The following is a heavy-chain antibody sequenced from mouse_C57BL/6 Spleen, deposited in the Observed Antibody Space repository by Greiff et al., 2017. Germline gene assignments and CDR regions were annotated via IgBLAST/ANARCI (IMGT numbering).Heavy chain of an antibody. V-gene: IGHV1-81*01. CDR2: IYPRSGNT. CDR1: GYTFTSYG. CDR3: AREEDSSGYVD. J-gene: IGHJ3*01. Sequence: VMLVESGAELARPGASVKLSCKASGYTFTSYGISWVKQRTGQGLEWIGEIYPRSGNTYYNEKFKGKATLTADKSSSTAYMELRSLTSEDSAVYFCAREEDSSGYVDWGQGTLVTVSA. D-gene: IGHD3-2*02.